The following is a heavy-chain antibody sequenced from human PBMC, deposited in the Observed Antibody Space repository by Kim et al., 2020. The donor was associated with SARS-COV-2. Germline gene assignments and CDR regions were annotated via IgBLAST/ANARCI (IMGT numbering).Heavy chain of an antibody. Sequence: DKYDLDSVKGRFTISRDNPKNSLFLQMNSLRVDDTAVYYCATLTRGSGVDVWGRGTTVTVSS. CDR2: DK. V-gene: IGHV3-7*03. J-gene: IGHJ6*02. CDR3: ATLTRGSGVDV. D-gene: IGHD1-1*01.